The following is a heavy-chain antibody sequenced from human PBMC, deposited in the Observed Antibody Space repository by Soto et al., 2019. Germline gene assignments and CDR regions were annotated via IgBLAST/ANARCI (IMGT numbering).Heavy chain of an antibody. Sequence: GESLKLSCEASGFTLTSDCMHWVRQAPCKGLEWVAVISYDGSNKYYADSVKGRFTISRDNSKNTLYLQMNSLRAEDTAVYYCEKLGPYDSSGYYSYFDYWGQGTMVTVSS. D-gene: IGHD3-22*01. J-gene: IGHJ4*02. V-gene: IGHV3-30*18. CDR2: ISYDGSNK. CDR3: EKLGPYDSSGYYSYFDY. CDR1: GFTLTSDC.